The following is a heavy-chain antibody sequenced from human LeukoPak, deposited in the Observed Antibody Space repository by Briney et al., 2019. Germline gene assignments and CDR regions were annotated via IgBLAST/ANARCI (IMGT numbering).Heavy chain of an antibody. D-gene: IGHD5-24*01. V-gene: IGHV3-11*01. CDR1: GFTFSDYY. CDR3: AGRHAYNSAY. J-gene: IGHJ4*02. Sequence: GGSLRLSCAASGFTFSDYYMSWIRQAPGKGLEWVSYITSSGSTLYYADSVKCRFTISRDNAKNSLYLQMNSLRAEDTAVYYCAGRHAYNSAYWGQGTLVTVSS. CDR2: ITSSGSTL.